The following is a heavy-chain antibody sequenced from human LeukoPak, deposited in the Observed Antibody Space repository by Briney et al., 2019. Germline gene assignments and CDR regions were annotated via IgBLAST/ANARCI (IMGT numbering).Heavy chain of an antibody. V-gene: IGHV4-61*01. CDR1: GDSVSSSPYY. J-gene: IGHJ5*02. CDR3: ARYKFHNYFDP. Sequence: SETLSLTCSVSGDSVSSSPYYWGWIRQPPGKGLEWIGNTFSTSTLYNASLRSRVTILVDASKNQFSLKLTSATAADTAIYYCARYKFHNYFDPWGQGTLVVVSS. D-gene: IGHD5-24*01. CDR2: TFSTST.